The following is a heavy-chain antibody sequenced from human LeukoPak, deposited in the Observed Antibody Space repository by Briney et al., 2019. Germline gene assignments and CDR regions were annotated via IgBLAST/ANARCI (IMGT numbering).Heavy chain of an antibody. J-gene: IGHJ6*03. V-gene: IGHV3-23*01. D-gene: IGHD1-14*01. CDR3: AKTTGMYYYYYMDV. Sequence: GGTLRLSCAASGFTFSSYGMSWVRQAPGKGLEWVSAISGSGGSTYYADSVKGRFTISRDNSKNTLYLQMNSLRAKDTAVYYCAKTTGMYYYYYMDVWGKGTTVTISS. CDR2: ISGSGGST. CDR1: GFTFSSYG.